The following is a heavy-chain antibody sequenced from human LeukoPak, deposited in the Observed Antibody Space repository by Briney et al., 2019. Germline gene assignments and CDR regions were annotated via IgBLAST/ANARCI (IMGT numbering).Heavy chain of an antibody. CDR3: AKDGGGYSGYGYYFDY. CDR2: ISGDGSNV. Sequence: GGSLRLSCAASGFTFDNYALHWVRQPLGKGLEWVSFISGDGSNVYSADSVKGRFTISRDNSKNSLYLQMNSLRTEDTALYYCAKDGGGYSGYGYYFDYWGQGTLVTVSS. V-gene: IGHV3-43*02. D-gene: IGHD5-12*01. CDR1: GFTFDNYA. J-gene: IGHJ4*02.